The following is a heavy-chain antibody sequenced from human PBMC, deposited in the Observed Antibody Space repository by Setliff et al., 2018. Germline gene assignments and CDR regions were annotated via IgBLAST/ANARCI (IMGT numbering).Heavy chain of an antibody. J-gene: IGHJ4*02. CDR1: GGSVSPYF. CDR2: IHHNGNT. V-gene: IGHV4-59*02. Sequence: SETLSLTCTVSGGSVSPYFWSWIRQPPGKGLEWIGYIHHNGNTNFNPSLKSRVNMSVDTSTNQFSLKLRSVTAADTAVYYCARHLWGRWMATSSDYFDYWGQGSLVTVSS. D-gene: IGHD5-12*01. CDR3: ARHLWGRWMATSSDYFDY.